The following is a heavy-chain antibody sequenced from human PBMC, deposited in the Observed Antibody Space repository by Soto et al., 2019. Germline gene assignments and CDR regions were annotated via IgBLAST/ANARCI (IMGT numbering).Heavy chain of an antibody. D-gene: IGHD3-10*01. Sequence: QVQLLHAGAEVKKPGSSVKVSCKASGGTFRSYAMSWVGQAPGQGLEWVGGFIPIFGTANYAEKFQGRVTINADKSKSTGHMEVSSLRSEEQAVYYCVRDHYGSGLHAFDFWGQGTIVTVSS. J-gene: IGHJ3*01. CDR2: FIPIFGTA. CDR1: GGTFRSYA. CDR3: VRDHYGSGLHAFDF. V-gene: IGHV1-69*14.